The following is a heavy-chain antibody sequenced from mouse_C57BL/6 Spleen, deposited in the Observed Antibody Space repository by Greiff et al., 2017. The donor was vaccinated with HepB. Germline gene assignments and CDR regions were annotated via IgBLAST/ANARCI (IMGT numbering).Heavy chain of an antibody. CDR1: GYAFSSYW. D-gene: IGHD1-2*01. J-gene: IGHJ2*01. CDR3: ARSTLLRNFDY. CDR2: IYPGDGDT. V-gene: IGHV1-80*01. Sequence: QVQLQQSGAELVKPGASVKISCKASGYAFSSYWMNWVKQRPGKGLEWIGQIYPGDGDTNYNGKFKGKATLTADKSSSTAYMQLSSLTSEDSAVYFCARSTLLRNFDYWGQGTTLTVSS.